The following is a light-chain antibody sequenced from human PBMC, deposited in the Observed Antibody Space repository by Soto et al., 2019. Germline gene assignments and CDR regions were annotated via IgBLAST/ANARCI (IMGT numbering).Light chain of an antibody. CDR1: TSNIGSNY. V-gene: IGLV1-47*01. CDR3: VAWDDSLSGWV. CDR2: RSN. Sequence: QSVLPQPPSASGTPGQRVSISCSGSTSNIGSNYVYWYQQLPGTAPKLLIYRSNQRPSGVPDRFSGSKSGTSASLVISGLRSDDEADYYCVAWDDSLSGWVFGGGTKLTVL. J-gene: IGLJ3*02.